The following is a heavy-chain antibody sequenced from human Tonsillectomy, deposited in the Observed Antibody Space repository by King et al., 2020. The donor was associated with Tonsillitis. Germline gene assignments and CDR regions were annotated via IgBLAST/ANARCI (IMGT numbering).Heavy chain of an antibody. CDR2: INHSGSI. Sequence: VQLQQWGAGLLKPSETLSLTCAVYGGSFSGYYWSWIRQPPGKGLEWIGEINHSGSINYNPSLKSRVSVSVDTSKKQFSLKLTSVTAADTAVYYCARFGGRRDPSGSDFWSCYSALDAFDIWGPGTMVTVSS. CDR1: GGSFSGYY. CDR3: ARFGGRRDPSGSDFWSCYSALDAFDI. D-gene: IGHD3-3*01. V-gene: IGHV4-34*01. J-gene: IGHJ3*02.